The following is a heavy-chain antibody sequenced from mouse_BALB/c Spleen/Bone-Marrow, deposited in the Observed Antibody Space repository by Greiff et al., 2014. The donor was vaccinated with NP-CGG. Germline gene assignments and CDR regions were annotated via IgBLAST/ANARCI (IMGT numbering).Heavy chain of an antibody. J-gene: IGHJ1*01. CDR2: ISYSGST. D-gene: IGHD2-4*01. V-gene: IGHV3-2*02. CDR1: GYSITSDYA. Sequence: EVHLQQSGPGLVKPSQSLSLTCTVTGYSITSDYAWNWIRQFPGNKLEWMGYISYSGSTSYNPSLKSRISITRDTPKNQFFLQLNSVTTEDTATYYCARDDYGVWGAGTTVTVSS. CDR3: ARDDYGV.